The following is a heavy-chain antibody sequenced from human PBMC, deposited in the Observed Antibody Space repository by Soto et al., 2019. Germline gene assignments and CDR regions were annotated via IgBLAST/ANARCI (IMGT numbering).Heavy chain of an antibody. CDR3: ARDLWIAAAGTRKYYYYMDV. CDR1: GFTVSSNY. V-gene: IGHV3-53*04. D-gene: IGHD6-13*01. CDR2: IYSGGST. J-gene: IGHJ6*03. Sequence: EVQLVESGGGLVQPGGSLRLSCAASGFTVSSNYMSWVRQAPGKGLEWVSVIYSGGSTYYADSVKGRFTISRHNSKNTLYLQMNSLRAEDTGVYYCARDLWIAAAGTRKYYYYMDVWGKGTTVTVSS.